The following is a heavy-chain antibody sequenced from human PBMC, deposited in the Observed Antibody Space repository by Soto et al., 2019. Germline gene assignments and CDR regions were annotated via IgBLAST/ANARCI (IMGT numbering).Heavy chain of an antibody. D-gene: IGHD3-10*01. CDR3: ARPLAPGWFGEFSF. CDR2: IYYSGNT. J-gene: IGHJ4*02. V-gene: IGHV4-59*08. Sequence: PSETLSLTCNVSGASINNYYWSWIRQPPGKGLEWIGHIYYSGNTNYNPSLKSRVTISVDTSKNHFSLKLTSVTAADTAVYYCARPLAPGWFGEFSFWGQGALVTVSS. CDR1: GASINNYY.